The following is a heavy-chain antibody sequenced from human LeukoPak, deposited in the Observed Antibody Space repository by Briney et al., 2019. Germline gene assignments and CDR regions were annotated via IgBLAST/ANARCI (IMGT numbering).Heavy chain of an antibody. V-gene: IGHV3-48*04. CDR1: GFTFSSYS. CDR3: ARDRGSSGWSDFDY. J-gene: IGHJ4*02. D-gene: IGHD6-19*01. Sequence: GGSLRLSCAASGFTFSSYSMNWVRQAPGKGLEWVSYISSSSSTIYYAGSVKGRFTISRDNAKNSLYLQMNSLRAEDTAVYYCARDRGSSGWSDFDYWGQGTLVTVSS. CDR2: ISSSSSTI.